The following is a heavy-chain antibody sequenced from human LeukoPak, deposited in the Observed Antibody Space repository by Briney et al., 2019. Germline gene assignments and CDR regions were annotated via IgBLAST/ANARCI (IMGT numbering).Heavy chain of an antibody. CDR2: IYYSGST. J-gene: IGHJ4*02. Sequence: PSETLSLTCTVSGGSISSYYWSWIRQPPGKGLEWIGYIYYSGSTNYNPSLKSRVTISVDTSKNQFSLKLSSVTAADTAVYYCARSGYGGSTGLDYWGQGSLVTVSS. D-gene: IGHD4/OR15-4a*01. CDR1: GGSISSYY. CDR3: ARSGYGGSTGLDY. V-gene: IGHV4-59*08.